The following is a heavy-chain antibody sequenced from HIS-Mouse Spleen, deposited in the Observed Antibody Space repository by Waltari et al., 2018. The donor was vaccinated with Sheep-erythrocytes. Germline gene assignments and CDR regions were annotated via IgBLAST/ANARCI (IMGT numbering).Heavy chain of an antibody. Sequence: EVQLVESGGGLVQPGGSLRLSCASSGFTVCSNYMSWVRQAPGKGLEWVSVIYSGGSTYYADSVKGRFTISRDNSKNTLYLQMNSLRAEDTAVYYCARDSNWNYAFDIWGQGTMVTVSS. J-gene: IGHJ3*02. CDR2: IYSGGST. CDR1: GFTVCSNY. D-gene: IGHD1-7*01. V-gene: IGHV3-66*01. CDR3: ARDSNWNYAFDI.